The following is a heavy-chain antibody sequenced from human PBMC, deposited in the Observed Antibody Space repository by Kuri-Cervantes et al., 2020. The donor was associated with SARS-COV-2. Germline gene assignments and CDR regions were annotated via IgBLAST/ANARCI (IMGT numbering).Heavy chain of an antibody. CDR2: INPKSGGT. Sequence: ASVKVSCKTSGYTFTDYYVHWVRQAPGQGLEWMGWINPKSGGTKFAQRFQGRVTMTRDTSITTAYMELSRLRSDDTAVYYCARTMDCGGDCYPFDYWGQGTLVTVSS. D-gene: IGHD2-21*01. CDR3: ARTMDCGGDCYPFDY. J-gene: IGHJ4*02. V-gene: IGHV1-2*02. CDR1: GYTFTDYY.